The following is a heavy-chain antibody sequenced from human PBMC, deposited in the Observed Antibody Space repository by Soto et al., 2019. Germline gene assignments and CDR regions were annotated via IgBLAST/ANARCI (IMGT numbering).Heavy chain of an antibody. CDR1: GATVTVYF. CDR3: ARGGGTILAPLP. Sequence: VMVSSNAFGATVTVYFMHWVRQSPGQGLEWLGWINPNSGATKYAQKFQGRVTLTRDTSINTAYMEMSMLRSDDTAVYYCARGGGTILAPLPWGQGTLVTVSS. CDR2: INPNSGAT. V-gene: IGHV1-2*02. J-gene: IGHJ5*02. D-gene: IGHD3-3*01.